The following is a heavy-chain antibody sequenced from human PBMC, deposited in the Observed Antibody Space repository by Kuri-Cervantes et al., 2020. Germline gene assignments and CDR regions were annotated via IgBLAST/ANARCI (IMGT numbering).Heavy chain of an antibody. J-gene: IGHJ4*02. D-gene: IGHD4-17*01. CDR3: ARAPYGERDIRFDY. Sequence: GESLKISCAASGFTFSSYAMHWVRQAPGKGLEWVAVISYDGSNKNYADSVKGRFTISRDNAKNSVSLQVNSLRAEDTAIYYCARAPYGERDIRFDYWGQGALVTVSS. V-gene: IGHV3-30*04. CDR2: ISYDGSNK. CDR1: GFTFSSYA.